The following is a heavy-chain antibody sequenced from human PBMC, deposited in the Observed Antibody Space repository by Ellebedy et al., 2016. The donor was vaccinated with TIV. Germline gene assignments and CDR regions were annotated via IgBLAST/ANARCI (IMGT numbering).Heavy chain of an antibody. D-gene: IGHD2-2*01. J-gene: IGHJ4*02. CDR2: MNPNSGNT. CDR3: ARGGIVVVPAATLAVPFDI. CDR1: GYTFTSYD. Sequence: ASVKVSCXASGYTFTSYDINWVRQATGQGLEWMGWMNPNSGNTGYAQKFQGRVTMTRNTSISTAYMELSSLRSEDTAVYYCARGGIVVVPAATLAVPFDIWGQGALVTVSS. V-gene: IGHV1-8*01.